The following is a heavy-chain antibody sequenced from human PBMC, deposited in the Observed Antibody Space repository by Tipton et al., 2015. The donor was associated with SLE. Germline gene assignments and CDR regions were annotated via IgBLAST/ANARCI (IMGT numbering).Heavy chain of an antibody. J-gene: IGHJ3*02. CDR2: IYTSGST. CDR3: ARGYDSSSSGDAFDI. CDR1: GGSISSYY. V-gene: IGHV4-4*08. D-gene: IGHD6-6*01. Sequence: TLSLTCTVSGGSISSYYWSWIRQPPGKGLEWIGRIYTSGSTNYNPSLKSRVTISVDTSKNQFSLRLSSVTAADTAVYYCARGYDSSSSGDAFDIWGQGTMVTVSS.